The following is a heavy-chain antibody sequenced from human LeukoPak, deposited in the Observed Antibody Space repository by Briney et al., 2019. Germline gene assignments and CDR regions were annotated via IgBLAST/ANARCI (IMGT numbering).Heavy chain of an antibody. CDR1: GGSIRSYY. CDR2: IFYSGGA. Sequence: IPSETLSLTCTVSGGSIRSYYWSWIRQPPGKGLEWIGYIFYSGGANYNPSLKSRVTISVDTSKNQFSLKLTSVTAADTAVYYCARVYYSNSYNYWYFDLWGRGTLVTVSS. V-gene: IGHV4-59*01. CDR3: ARVYYSNSYNYWYFDL. J-gene: IGHJ2*01. D-gene: IGHD6-13*01.